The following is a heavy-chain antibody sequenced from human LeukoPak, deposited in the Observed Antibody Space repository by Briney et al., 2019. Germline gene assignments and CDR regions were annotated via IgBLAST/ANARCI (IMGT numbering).Heavy chain of an antibody. J-gene: IGHJ3*02. CDR2: ISSSSSTI. Sequence: GGSLRLSCAASGFTFSSYSMNWVRQAPGKGLEWVSYISSSSSTIYYADSVKGRFTISRDNAKNSLYLQMNSLRAEDTAVYYCASLVVITSDTFDIWGQGTMVTVSS. V-gene: IGHV3-48*01. D-gene: IGHD3-22*01. CDR1: GFTFSSYS. CDR3: ASLVVITSDTFDI.